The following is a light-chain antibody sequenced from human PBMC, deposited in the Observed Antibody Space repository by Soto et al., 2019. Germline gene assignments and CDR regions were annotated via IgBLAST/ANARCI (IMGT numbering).Light chain of an antibody. V-gene: IGKV1-12*01. CDR2: AAS. J-gene: IGKJ2*01. Sequence: DLQMTQSPSTVSASVGDRVTITCRASQPISSWLAWFRQRPGKAPELLIYAASTLHSGVPSRFSGSGSGTDFALPISGLQTEDFATYYCQQASSFPHTFGQGTRVDIK. CDR3: QQASSFPHT. CDR1: QPISSW.